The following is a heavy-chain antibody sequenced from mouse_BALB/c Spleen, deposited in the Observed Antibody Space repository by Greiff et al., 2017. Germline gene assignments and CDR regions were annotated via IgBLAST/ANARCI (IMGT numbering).Heavy chain of an antibody. V-gene: IGHV1-7*01. CDR3: ARGEPYGYGPYAMDY. J-gene: IGHJ4*01. CDR1: GYTFTSYW. D-gene: IGHD2-2*01. CDR2: INPSTGYT. Sequence: QVQLQQSGAELAKPGASVKMSCKASGYTFTSYWMHWVKQRPGQGLEWIGYINPSTGYTEYNQKFKDKATLTADKSSSTAYMQLSSLTSEDSAVYYGARGEPYGYGPYAMDYWGQGTSVTVSS.